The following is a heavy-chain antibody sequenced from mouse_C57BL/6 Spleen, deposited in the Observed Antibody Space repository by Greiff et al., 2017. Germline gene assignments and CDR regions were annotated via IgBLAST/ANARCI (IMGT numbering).Heavy chain of an antibody. D-gene: IGHD1-1*01. V-gene: IGHV1-82*01. CDR3: ASYYYYGSSYDY. CDR1: GYAFSSSW. Sequence: QVQLQQSGPELVKPGASVKISCKASGYAFSSSWMNWVKQRPGKGLEWIGRIYPGDGDTNYNGKFKGKATLTAEKSSSTAYMQLSSLTSEDSAVYFCASYYYYGSSYDYWGQGTTLTVSS. CDR2: IYPGDGDT. J-gene: IGHJ2*01.